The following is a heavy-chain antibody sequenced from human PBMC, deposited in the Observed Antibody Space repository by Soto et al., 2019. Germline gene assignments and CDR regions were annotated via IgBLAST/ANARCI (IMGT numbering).Heavy chain of an antibody. CDR1: GGSVSSGSYY. CDR2: IYYSGST. V-gene: IGHV4-61*01. J-gene: IGHJ5*02. D-gene: IGHD4-17*01. Sequence: SETLSLTCTVSGGSVSSGSYYWSWIRQPPGKGLEWIGYIYYSGSTNYNPSLKSRVTISVDTSKNQFSLKLSSVIAADTAVYYCARESLSTTVTTVHNWFDPWGQGTLVTVSS. CDR3: ARESLSTTVTTVHNWFDP.